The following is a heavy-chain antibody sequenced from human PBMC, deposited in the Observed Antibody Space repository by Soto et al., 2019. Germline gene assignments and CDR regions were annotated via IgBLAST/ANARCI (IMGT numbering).Heavy chain of an antibody. CDR1: GFTFSSYG. CDR3: AREERIAVLIQGWFDP. D-gene: IGHD6-19*01. CDR2: IWYDGSNK. V-gene: IGHV3-33*01. Sequence: PGGSLRLSCAASGFTFSSYGMHWVRQAPGKGLEWVAVIWYDGSNKYYADSVKGRFTISRDNSKNTLYLQMNSLRAEDTAVYYCAREERIAVLIQGWFDPWGQGTLVTVSS. J-gene: IGHJ5*02.